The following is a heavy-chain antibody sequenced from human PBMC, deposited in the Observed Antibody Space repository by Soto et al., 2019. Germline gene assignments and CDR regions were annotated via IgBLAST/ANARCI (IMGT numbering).Heavy chain of an antibody. Sequence: EVQLVESGGGLVQPGGSLKLSCAASGFTFSSYLMSWVRQAPGKGLEWVANMNQDGSAIYYVDAVRGRFTISRDNAENSLYLQMNSLRAEDTAVYYCARGRSLLWFGEPRGQGTLVTVSS. D-gene: IGHD3-10*01. CDR2: MNQDGSAI. V-gene: IGHV3-7*01. J-gene: IGHJ4*02. CDR1: GFTFSSYL. CDR3: ARGRSLLWFGEP.